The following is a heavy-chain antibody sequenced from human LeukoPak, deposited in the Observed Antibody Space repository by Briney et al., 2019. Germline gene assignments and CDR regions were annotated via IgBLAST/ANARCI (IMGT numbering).Heavy chain of an antibody. J-gene: IGHJ4*02. D-gene: IGHD6-13*01. V-gene: IGHV3-48*03. CDR3: ARERSSSTWGSFDY. CDR1: GFTFSSYE. CDR2: ISSSGGTI. Sequence: GGSLRLSCAASGFTFSSYEMNWVCQSPAKGLGWVSYISSSGGTIYYADSVKGRFTISRDNAKHSVYLQMNCLQAEDTAVYYCARERSSSTWGSFDYWGQGTLVTVSS.